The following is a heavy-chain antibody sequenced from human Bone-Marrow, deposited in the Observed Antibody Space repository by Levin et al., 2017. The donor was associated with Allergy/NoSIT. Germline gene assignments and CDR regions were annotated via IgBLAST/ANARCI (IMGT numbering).Heavy chain of an antibody. Sequence: SCAASGFTVSSNYMSWVRQAPGKGLEWVSILYANGDTYYADSVRGRFTISRDNSKNMVYLQMNSLRAGDTAVYFFARGVFDPPLPPWGQGILVTVSS. CDR1: GFTVSSNY. D-gene: IGHD5/OR15-5a*01. J-gene: IGHJ5*02. V-gene: IGHV3-53*01. CDR2: LYANGDT. CDR3: ARGVFDPPLPP.